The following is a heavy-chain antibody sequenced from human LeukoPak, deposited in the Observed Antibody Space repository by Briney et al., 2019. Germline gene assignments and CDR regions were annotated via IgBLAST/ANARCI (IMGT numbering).Heavy chain of an antibody. J-gene: IGHJ6*03. Sequence: GGSLRLSCAASGFTFSSYWMSWVRQAPGKGLEWVANIKQDGSEKYYVDSVKGRFTISRDNAKNSLYLQMNSLRAEDTAVYYCARSAGRSYYYYYYMDVWGKGTTVTVSS. V-gene: IGHV3-7*01. CDR3: ARSAGRSYYYYYYMDV. CDR1: GFTFSSYW. CDR2: IKQDGSEK.